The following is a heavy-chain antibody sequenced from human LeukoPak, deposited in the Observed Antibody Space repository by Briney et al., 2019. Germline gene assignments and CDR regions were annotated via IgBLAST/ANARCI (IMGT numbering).Heavy chain of an antibody. D-gene: IGHD6-6*01. V-gene: IGHV4-34*01. Sequence: SETLSLTCAVYGGSFSGYYWSWIRQPPGKGLERIGEINHSGSTNYNPSLKSRVTISVDTSKNQFSLKLSSVTAADTAVYYCARGRGSSSKGLGGYWGQGTLVTVSS. CDR1: GGSFSGYY. CDR2: INHSGST. J-gene: IGHJ4*02. CDR3: ARGRGSSSKGLGGY.